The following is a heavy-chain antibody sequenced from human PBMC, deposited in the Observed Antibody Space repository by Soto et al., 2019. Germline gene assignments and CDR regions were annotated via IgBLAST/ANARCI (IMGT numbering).Heavy chain of an antibody. V-gene: IGHV2-5*02. J-gene: IGHJ4*02. CDR3: VHRRKRFRENCWGGLCFGVFER. CDR2: LYWDGDK. CDR1: GVSLDTSGES. Sequence: QITLKESGHTLVEPTQTLTLTCTFSGVSLDTSGESFGWIRQSPGKALEWLALLYWDGDKDYNPSLQYRIRITPASSQNPSVSTMHDVAPEDTATYFCVHRRKRFRENCWGGLCFGVFERWVPGILVTVSS. D-gene: IGHD2-8*02.